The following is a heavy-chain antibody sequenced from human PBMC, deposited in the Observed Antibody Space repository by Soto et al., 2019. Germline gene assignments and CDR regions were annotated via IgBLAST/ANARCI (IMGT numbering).Heavy chain of an antibody. J-gene: IGHJ4*02. D-gene: IGHD5-18*01. CDR2: ISGGGSTT. CDR1: GFTSNDYY. CDR3: ARADGPLPVTLLGF. V-gene: IGHV3-11*01. Sequence: GGSLRLSCAVSGFTSNDYYMSWIRQAPGKGLEWISYISGGGSTTYHADSVRGRFTISRDNAKNSLFLQMNSLRAEDTAVYFCARADGPLPVTLLGFWGQGTLVTVPS.